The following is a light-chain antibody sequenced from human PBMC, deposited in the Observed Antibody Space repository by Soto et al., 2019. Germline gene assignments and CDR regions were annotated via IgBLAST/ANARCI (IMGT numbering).Light chain of an antibody. CDR2: DAS. Sequence: IVVTQSSATLSVSPGERATLSCRASQSVSSNLAWSQQKPGQAPRLLIFDASSRATGIPDRFSGSGSGTDFTLTITRLEPEDFAVYYCQQYGDSLWTFGQGTQV. V-gene: IGKV3-20*01. J-gene: IGKJ1*01. CDR1: QSVSSN. CDR3: QQYGDSLWT.